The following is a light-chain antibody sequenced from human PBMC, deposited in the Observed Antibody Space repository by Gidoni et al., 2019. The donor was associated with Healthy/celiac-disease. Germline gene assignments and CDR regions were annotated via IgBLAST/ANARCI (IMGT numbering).Light chain of an antibody. CDR1: HRVSSN. CDR3: QQYNNWLT. J-gene: IGKJ4*01. V-gene: IGKV3-15*01. CDR2: GAS. Sequence: EIVMTQSPATLSVSPGERATLSCRASHRVSSNLAWYQQKPGQAPRLLIYGASTRATGIPARFSGSGSGTEFTLTISSLQSEDFAVYYCQQYNNWLTFGGGTKVEIK.